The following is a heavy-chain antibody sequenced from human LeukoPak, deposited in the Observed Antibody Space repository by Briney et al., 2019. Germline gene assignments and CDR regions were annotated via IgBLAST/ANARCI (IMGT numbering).Heavy chain of an antibody. CDR3: ARGSDDPHYYYYGMDV. CDR2: IYSGGST. Sequence: PGGSLRLSCAASGFTFSSNYMSWVRQAPGKGLEWVSVIYSGGSTYYADSVKGRFTISRDNSKNTLYLQMNSLRAEDTAVYYCARGSDDPHYYYYGMDVWGQGTTVTVSS. CDR1: GFTFSSNY. V-gene: IGHV3-66*01. D-gene: IGHD3-10*01. J-gene: IGHJ6*02.